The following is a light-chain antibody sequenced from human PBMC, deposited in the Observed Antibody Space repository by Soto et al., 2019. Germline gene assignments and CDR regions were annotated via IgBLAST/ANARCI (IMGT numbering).Light chain of an antibody. CDR1: SSDVGGYNY. CDR3: TSYSGSTTLGI. J-gene: IGLJ1*01. CDR2: DVS. V-gene: IGLV2-14*03. Sequence: SVLTQPASVSGSRGQSITISCTGTSSDVGGYNYVSRYQQHPRKAPKLIIYDVSDRPSGVTTRFSGSKSGNTASLTISGLQAEDEADYYCTSYSGSTTLGIFGTGTKVTVL.